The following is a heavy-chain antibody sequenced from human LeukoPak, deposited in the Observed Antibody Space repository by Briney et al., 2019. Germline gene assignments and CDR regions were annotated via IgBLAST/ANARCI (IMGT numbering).Heavy chain of an antibody. CDR3: ASVDSSGYYHMDV. Sequence: GGSLRLSCAASGFTFSSYAMSWVRQAPGKGLEWVSAISGSGGSTYYADSVKGRFTISRDNSKNTLYLQMNSLRDEDTAVYYCASVDSSGYYHMDVWGKGTTVTISS. J-gene: IGHJ6*03. D-gene: IGHD3-22*01. V-gene: IGHV3-23*01. CDR1: GFTFSSYA. CDR2: ISGSGGST.